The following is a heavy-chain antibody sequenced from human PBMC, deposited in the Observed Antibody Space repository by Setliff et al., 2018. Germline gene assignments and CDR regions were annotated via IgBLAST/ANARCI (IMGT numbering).Heavy chain of an antibody. CDR1: GYSFSSYW. V-gene: IGHV5-51*01. J-gene: IGHJ3*02. CDR2: IYPGDSDT. CDR3: AREGWGGPRAFDI. D-gene: IGHD1-26*01. Sequence: GESLKISWKGSGYSFSSYWIGWVRQMPGKGLEWMGIIYPGDSDTRYSPSFQGQVTISADKSISTAYLQWTILKASDTAMYYRAREGWGGPRAFDIWGQGTMVTVSS.